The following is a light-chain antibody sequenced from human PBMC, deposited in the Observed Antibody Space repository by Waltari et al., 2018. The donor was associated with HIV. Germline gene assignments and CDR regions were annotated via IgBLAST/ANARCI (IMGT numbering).Light chain of an antibody. CDR1: QTIVTS. CDR2: GAS. J-gene: IGKJ5*01. CDR3: QQTYNTPHT. V-gene: IGKV1-39*01. Sequence: DIQMTHSPSSLSPSLGARFTITCRASQTIVTSLNWYAQTSGKAPKLLIFGASNLQGGVPSRFSGSGSGTDFTLTVTDLQPEDFGTYYCQQTYNTPHTFGQGTRVGMK.